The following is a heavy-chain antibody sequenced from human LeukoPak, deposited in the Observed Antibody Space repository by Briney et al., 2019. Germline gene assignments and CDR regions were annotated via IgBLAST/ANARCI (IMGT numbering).Heavy chain of an antibody. CDR1: GFTFSSYW. Sequence: TGGSLRLSCAASGFTFSSYWMHWVRQAPGKGLVWVSRFNSDGITTSYADSVRGRFTISRDNAKNTLYLQMNSLRAEDTAVYYCARGRYYLDSWGQGTLVTVSS. CDR2: FNSDGITT. J-gene: IGHJ4*02. V-gene: IGHV3-74*01. CDR3: ARGRYYLDS.